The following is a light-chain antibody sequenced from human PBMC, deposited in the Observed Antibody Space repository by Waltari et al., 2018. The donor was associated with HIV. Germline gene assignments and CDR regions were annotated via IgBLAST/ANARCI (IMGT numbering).Light chain of an antibody. V-gene: IGLV2-14*01. J-gene: IGLJ2*01. CDR3: SSYTSSDTVV. CDR1: SSAVGVYNH. CDR2: EVS. Sequence: QSALTQPASVSGSPGQSITISCTGTSSAVGVYNHVALYQQHPGKAPKLMIYEVSNRPSGVSNRFSGSKSGNTASLTISGLQAEDESNYYCSSYTSSDTVVFGGGTKLTVL.